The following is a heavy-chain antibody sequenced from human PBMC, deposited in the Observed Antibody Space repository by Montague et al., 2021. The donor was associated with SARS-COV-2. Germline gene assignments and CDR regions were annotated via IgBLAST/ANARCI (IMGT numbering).Heavy chain of an antibody. CDR1: GFSRSTSGMC. CDR3: ARILGAAAGSPFDP. Sequence: PALVKPTQTLTLTCTFSGFSRSTSGMCVSWIRQPPGKALEWLARSDWDDDKYYSTSLKTRLTISKDTSKNQVVLTMTNMDPVGTATYYCARILGAAAGSPFDPWGQGTLVTVSS. J-gene: IGHJ5*02. D-gene: IGHD6-13*01. CDR2: SDWDDDK. V-gene: IGHV2-70*11.